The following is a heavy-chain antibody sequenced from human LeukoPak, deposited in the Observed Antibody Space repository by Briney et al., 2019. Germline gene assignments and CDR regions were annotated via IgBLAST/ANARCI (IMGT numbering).Heavy chain of an antibody. V-gene: IGHV3-30*02. CDR3: ARTVYGRRAAFDI. CDR1: GFTFSNYG. D-gene: IGHD4-17*01. Sequence: GESLRLSCASSGFTFSNYGMQWVRQAPGKGLEWVTFIRFDGSNKFYADSVKGRFTTSRDNSKNTLYLQMNSLRAEDTAVYYCARTVYGRRAAFDIWGQGTMVTVSS. CDR2: IRFDGSNK. J-gene: IGHJ3*02.